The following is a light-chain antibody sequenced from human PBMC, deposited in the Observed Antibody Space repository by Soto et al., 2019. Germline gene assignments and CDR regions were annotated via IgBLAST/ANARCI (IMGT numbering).Light chain of an antibody. Sequence: EIVLTQSPATLSLSPGERATLSCRASQNVRSYLAWYQQKPGQAPRLLIYDAFKRATGIPARFSGSGSGTDFTLTISSLETEDFAVYYCQQRSNWPLTFGGGTDVEIK. CDR1: QNVRSY. CDR2: DAF. CDR3: QQRSNWPLT. J-gene: IGKJ4*01. V-gene: IGKV3-11*01.